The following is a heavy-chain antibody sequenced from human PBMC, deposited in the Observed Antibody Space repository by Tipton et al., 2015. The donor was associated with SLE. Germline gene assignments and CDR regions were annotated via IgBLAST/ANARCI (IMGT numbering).Heavy chain of an antibody. J-gene: IGHJ4*02. CDR3: ARGVSSPARDFDY. CDR1: GYTFTNYG. D-gene: IGHD2-2*01. Sequence: QLVQSGAEVKKPGGSVKVSCKASGYTFTNYGINWVRQAPGQGLEWMGRISAYNGNTNYAQNFQGRVTMTTDTSTTTANMDLRSLRSDDTAVYYCARGVSSPARDFDYWGQGTLVTVSS. V-gene: IGHV1-18*01. CDR2: ISAYNGNT.